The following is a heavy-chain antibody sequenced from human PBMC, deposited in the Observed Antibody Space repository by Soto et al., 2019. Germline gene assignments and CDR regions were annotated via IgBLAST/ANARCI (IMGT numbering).Heavy chain of an antibody. D-gene: IGHD2-15*01. Sequence: QVQLQESGPGLVKPSQTLSLTCTVSGGSISSGNYLWSWIHQHPVKGLEWIAYMYYSGNTYYNPSLQSRSSISVDTSKNQFSLKLTSMTAADTAVYYCARDGRSGYFDYWGQGTLVTVSS. J-gene: IGHJ4*02. CDR1: GGSISSGNYL. V-gene: IGHV4-31*03. CDR2: MYYSGNT. CDR3: ARDGRSGYFDY.